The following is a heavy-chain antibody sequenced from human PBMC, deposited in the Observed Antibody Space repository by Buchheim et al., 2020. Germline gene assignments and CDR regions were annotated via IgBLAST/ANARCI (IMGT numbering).Heavy chain of an antibody. CDR3: AKEFSGSYSADYYGMDV. J-gene: IGHJ6*02. D-gene: IGHD1-26*01. CDR2: ISYDGSNK. V-gene: IGHV3-30*18. CDR1: GFTFSSYG. Sequence: QVQLVESGGGVVQPGRSLRLSCAASGFTFSSYGMHWVRQAPGKGLEWVAVISYDGSNKYYADSVKGRFTISRDNSKNTLYLQMNSLRAEDTAVYYCAKEFSGSYSADYYGMDVWGQGTT.